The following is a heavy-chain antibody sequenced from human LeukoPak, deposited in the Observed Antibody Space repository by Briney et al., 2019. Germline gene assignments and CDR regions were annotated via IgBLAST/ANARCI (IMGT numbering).Heavy chain of an antibody. Sequence: ASVKVSCKASGYTFTSYYMHWVRQAPGQGLEWMGIINPSGGSTSYAQKFQGRVTMTRDTSTSTVYMELSSLRSEDTAVYYCASQVFTVTDYYYGMDVWGQGTLVTVSS. CDR3: ASQVFTVTDYYYGMDV. CDR2: INPSGGST. J-gene: IGHJ6*02. CDR1: GYTFTSYY. V-gene: IGHV1-46*01. D-gene: IGHD4-11*01.